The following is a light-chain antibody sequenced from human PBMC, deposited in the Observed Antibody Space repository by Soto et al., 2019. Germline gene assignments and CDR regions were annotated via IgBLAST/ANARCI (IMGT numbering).Light chain of an antibody. CDR2: GAS. Sequence: EIVLTQSPGTLSSSPGERATLSCRASQSVSSSYFAWYQQKPGQAPRLLIYGASSRATGIPDRFSGSGSGTDFTLTISRLEPEDFAVYSCQQYGSSPVTFGQGTKLEIK. CDR3: QQYGSSPVT. J-gene: IGKJ2*01. V-gene: IGKV3-20*01. CDR1: QSVSSSY.